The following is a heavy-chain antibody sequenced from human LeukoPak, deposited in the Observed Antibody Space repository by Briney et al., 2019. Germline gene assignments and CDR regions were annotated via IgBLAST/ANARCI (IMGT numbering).Heavy chain of an antibody. CDR2: ISSSSSTI. D-gene: IGHD6-19*01. J-gene: IGHJ4*02. V-gene: IGHV3-48*01. Sequence: GGSLRLSCPASGFTFSSYSMNWVRQAPGKWLEWVSYISSSSSTIYYADSVKGRFTISRDNCKNSLYLQIKSLRAEDTAVYYCARDPRQWLAPFDYWGQGTLVTVSS. CDR3: ARDPRQWLAPFDY. CDR1: GFTFSSYS.